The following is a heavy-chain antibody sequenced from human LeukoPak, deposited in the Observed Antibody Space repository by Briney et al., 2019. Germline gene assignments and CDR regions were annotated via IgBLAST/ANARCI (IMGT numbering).Heavy chain of an antibody. CDR1: GGSISSYY. CDR2: IYYSGST. J-gene: IGHJ4*02. Sequence: SETLSLTCTVSGGSISSYYWRWIRQPPGKGLEWIGYIYYSGSTNYNPSLKSRVTISVDTSKNQFSLKLSSVAAADTAVYYCARYAVAGTSLDYWGQGTLVTVSS. D-gene: IGHD6-19*01. CDR3: ARYAVAGTSLDY. V-gene: IGHV4-59*01.